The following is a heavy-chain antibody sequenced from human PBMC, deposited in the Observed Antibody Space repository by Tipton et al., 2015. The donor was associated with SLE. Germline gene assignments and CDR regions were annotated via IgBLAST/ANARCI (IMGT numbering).Heavy chain of an antibody. D-gene: IGHD3-3*01. J-gene: IGHJ6*03. CDR2: ISYTETT. Sequence: LRLSCTVSGGSISGFHWSWLRQPPGKGLEWIGYISYTETTKYNPSLESRVIISVDTSKNQFSLKLSSVTAADTAVYYCARVLGVVKSYYMDVWGKGTTVTVSS. CDR3: ARVLGVVKSYYMDV. CDR1: GGSISGFH. V-gene: IGHV4-59*08.